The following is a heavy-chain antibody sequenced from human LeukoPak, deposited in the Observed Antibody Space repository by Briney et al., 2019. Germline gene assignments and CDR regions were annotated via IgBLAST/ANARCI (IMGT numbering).Heavy chain of an antibody. CDR2: IYPGDSDT. CDR3: ASSIVVVPAAIRGAFDI. Sequence: GESLEISCKGSGYSFTSYWIGWGRQLPGKGLEWMGIIYPGDSDTRYSPFFQGQVTISADKSISTAYLQWSSLKASDTAMYYCASSIVVVPAAIRGAFDIWGQGTMVTVSS. D-gene: IGHD2-2*02. J-gene: IGHJ3*02. V-gene: IGHV5-51*01. CDR1: GYSFTSYW.